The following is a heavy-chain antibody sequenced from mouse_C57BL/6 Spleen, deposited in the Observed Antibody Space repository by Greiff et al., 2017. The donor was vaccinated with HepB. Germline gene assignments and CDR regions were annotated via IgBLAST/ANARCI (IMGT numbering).Heavy chain of an antibody. D-gene: IGHD2-1*01. Sequence: QVHVKQPGAELVKPGASVKMSCKASGYTFTSYWITWVKQRPGQGLEWIGDIYPGSGSTNYNEKFKSKATLTVDTSSSTAYMQLSSLTSEDSAVYYCARESGNYGLDYWGQGTTLTVSS. V-gene: IGHV1-55*01. J-gene: IGHJ2*01. CDR1: GYTFTSYW. CDR2: IYPGSGST. CDR3: ARESGNYGLDY.